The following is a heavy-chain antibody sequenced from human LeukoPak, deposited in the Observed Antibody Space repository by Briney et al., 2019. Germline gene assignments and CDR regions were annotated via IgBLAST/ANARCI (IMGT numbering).Heavy chain of an antibody. D-gene: IGHD2-21*02. J-gene: IGHJ4*02. V-gene: IGHV3-48*03. Sequence: PGGSLRLSCAASEFTFSTYEMNWVRQAPGKGLEWVAYISSSGGTIYYTDSVKGRFTISRDNAKNSLFLQMNSLRAEDTAVYYCARVVTRVIDYWGQGTLVTVSS. CDR1: EFTFSTYE. CDR3: ARVVTRVIDY. CDR2: ISSSGGTI.